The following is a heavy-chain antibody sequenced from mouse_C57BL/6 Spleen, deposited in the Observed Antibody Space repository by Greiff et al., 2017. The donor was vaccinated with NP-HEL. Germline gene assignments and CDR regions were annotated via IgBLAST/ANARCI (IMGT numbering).Heavy chain of an antibody. Sequence: QVQLQQSGPGLVQPSQSLSITCTVSGFSLTSYGVHWVRQSPGKGLEWLGVIWRGGSTDYNAAFMSRLSITKDNSKSQVFFKMNSLQADDTAIYYRAKSGIYYGNYVPFDYWGQGTTLTVSS. CDR3: AKSGIYYGNYVPFDY. CDR2: IWRGGST. D-gene: IGHD2-1*01. V-gene: IGHV2-5*01. J-gene: IGHJ2*01. CDR1: GFSLTSYG.